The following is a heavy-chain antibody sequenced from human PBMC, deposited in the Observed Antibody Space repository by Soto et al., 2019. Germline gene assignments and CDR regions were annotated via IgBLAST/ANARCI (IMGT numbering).Heavy chain of an antibody. Sequence: EVQLVESGGGLVQPGGSLRLSCVASGFTFSTYEMQWVRQAPGKGLEWVSYISNSGRTIYYADSVKGRFTISRDNAKDSLSLQMDSLRAEDTAVYYCASPLVTAPHDAFDIWGQGTMVTVSS. D-gene: IGHD2-21*02. V-gene: IGHV3-48*03. CDR2: ISNSGRTI. CDR1: GFTFSTYE. J-gene: IGHJ3*02. CDR3: ASPLVTAPHDAFDI.